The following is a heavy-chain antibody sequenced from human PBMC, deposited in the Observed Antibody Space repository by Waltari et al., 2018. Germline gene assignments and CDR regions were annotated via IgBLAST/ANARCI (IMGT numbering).Heavy chain of an antibody. D-gene: IGHD2-2*01. CDR2: IYYGGST. CDR1: GGSISSGGYY. J-gene: IGHJ3*02. V-gene: IGHV4-31*03. CDR3: ARRVPVANAFDM. Sequence: QVQLQESGPGLVKPSQTLSLTCTVSGGSISSGGYYWSWIRQHPGKGLEWIGYIYYGGSTWYNPSLKSRVTMSIDTSKNQFALKLSSVTAADTAVYYCARRVPVANAFDMWGQGTMVTVSS.